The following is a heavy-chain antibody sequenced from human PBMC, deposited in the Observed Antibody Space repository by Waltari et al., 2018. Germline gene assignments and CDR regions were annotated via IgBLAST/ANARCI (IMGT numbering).Heavy chain of an antibody. CDR2: IIPSFGTA. J-gene: IGHJ4*02. V-gene: IGHV1-69*01. CDR3: ATVDTAMVTDYFDY. D-gene: IGHD5-18*01. CDR1: GGTFSRSA. Sequence: QVQLVQSGAEMKKPGSSVKVSCKASGGTFSRSAISWVRQAPGQGLEWMGGIIPSFGTANYAQKFQGRVTITADESTSTADMELSSLRSEDTAVYYCATVDTAMVTDYFDYWGQGTLVTVSS.